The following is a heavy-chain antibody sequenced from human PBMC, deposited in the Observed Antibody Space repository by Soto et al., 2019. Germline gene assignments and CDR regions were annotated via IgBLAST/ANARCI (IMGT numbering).Heavy chain of an antibody. Sequence: PGGSLRLSCAASGFTFSSYAMHWVRQAPGKGLEWVAVISYDGSNKYYADSVKGRFTISRDNSKNTLYLQMNSLRAEDTAVYYCATGVVRAAYYYYGMDVWGQGTTVTVSS. CDR1: GFTFSSYA. D-gene: IGHD2-2*01. CDR3: ATGVVRAAYYYYGMDV. CDR2: ISYDGSNK. J-gene: IGHJ6*02. V-gene: IGHV3-30-3*01.